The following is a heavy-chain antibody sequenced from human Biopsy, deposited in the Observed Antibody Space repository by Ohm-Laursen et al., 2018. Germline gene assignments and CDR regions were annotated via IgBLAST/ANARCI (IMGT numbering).Heavy chain of an antibody. V-gene: IGHV1-8*01. CDR1: GYTFISYD. Sequence: SVKVSCKASGYTFISYDIDWVRQATGQGLEWMGWMNPNSGKTGYAQKFQGRVTMTTNTSVNTAYMELSSLTFEDTAVYYCATEGGTYSKPFDYWGQGSQVIVSS. CDR3: ATEGGTYSKPFDY. CDR2: MNPNSGKT. D-gene: IGHD1-26*01. J-gene: IGHJ4*02.